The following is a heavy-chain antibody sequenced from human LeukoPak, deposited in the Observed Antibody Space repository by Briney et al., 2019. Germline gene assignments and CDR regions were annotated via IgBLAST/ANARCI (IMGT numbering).Heavy chain of an antibody. CDR2: IYYIRNT. J-gene: IGHJ4*02. D-gene: IGHD1-26*01. CDR3: ARTQSQSGSYRYYFGY. CDR1: GGSVGSAGYY. V-gene: IGHV4-61*08. Sequence: SETLSLTCTVSGGSVGSAGYYWSWIRQPPGGGLEWIGYIYYIRNTNYNPSLKSRVTISLDPSKNQFSLKLNSVTAADTAVYYCARTQSQSGSYRYYFGYWGQGTLVTVSS.